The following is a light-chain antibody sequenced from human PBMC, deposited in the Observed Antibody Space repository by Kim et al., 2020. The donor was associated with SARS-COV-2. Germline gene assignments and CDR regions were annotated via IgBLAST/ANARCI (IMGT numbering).Light chain of an antibody. CDR2: VNSDGSH. CDR1: SGHSSNA. J-gene: IGLJ2*01. CDR3: QTWGTGIQV. Sequence: QLVLTQSPSASASLGASVKLTCTLSSGHSSNAIAWHQQQPEKGPRFLMKVNSDGSHIKGDGIPDRFSGSSSGTERYLTISSLQSEDEADYYCQTWGTGIQVFGGGTQLTVL. V-gene: IGLV4-69*01.